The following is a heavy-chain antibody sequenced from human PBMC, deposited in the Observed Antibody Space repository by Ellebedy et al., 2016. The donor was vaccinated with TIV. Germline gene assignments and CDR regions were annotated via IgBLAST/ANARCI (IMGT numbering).Heavy chain of an antibody. CDR1: GGTFSSYA. CDR3: ARDGYCSGGSCADYYYYGMDV. V-gene: IGHV1-69*06. Sequence: SVKVSXKASGGTFSSYAISWVRQAPGQGLEWMGGIIPIFGTANYAQKFQGRVTITADKSTSTAYMELSSLRSEDTAVYYCARDGYCSGGSCADYYYYGMDVWGQGTTVTVSS. J-gene: IGHJ6*02. D-gene: IGHD2-15*01. CDR2: IIPIFGTA.